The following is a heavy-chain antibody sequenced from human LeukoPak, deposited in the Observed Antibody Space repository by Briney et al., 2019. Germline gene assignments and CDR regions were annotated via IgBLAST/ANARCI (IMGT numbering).Heavy chain of an antibody. CDR3: ARVPPYCPTTSCYAPFDH. J-gene: IGHJ5*02. CDR1: GGTFSTFP. V-gene: IGHV1-69*13. D-gene: IGHD2-2*01. CDR2: IIPIFGVT. Sequence: SVKVSCKATGGTFSTFPVSWVRQAPGQGLEWVGGIIPIFGVTTYAQAFQDRVTITADESTGTAYMELSSLTSDDTAVYYCARVPPYCPTTSCYAPFDHWAREPWSPSPQ.